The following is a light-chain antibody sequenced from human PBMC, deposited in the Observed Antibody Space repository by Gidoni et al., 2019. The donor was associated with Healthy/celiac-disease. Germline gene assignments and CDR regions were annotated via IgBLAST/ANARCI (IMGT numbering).Light chain of an antibody. CDR3: CSYAGSYTSYNYV. Sequence: QSALTQPRSVSGSPGQSVTISCTGTSSDVGGYNYVSWYQQHPGKAPNLMIYDVSKRPSGVPDRFSGSKSGNTASLTISGLQAEDEADYYCCSYAGSYTSYNYVFGTGTKVTVL. CDR1: SSDVGGYNY. J-gene: IGLJ1*01. V-gene: IGLV2-11*01. CDR2: DVS.